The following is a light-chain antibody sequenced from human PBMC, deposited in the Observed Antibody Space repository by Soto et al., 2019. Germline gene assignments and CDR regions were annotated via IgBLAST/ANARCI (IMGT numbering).Light chain of an antibody. Sequence: DIPMTQSPSSLSASVGDRVTITCLASQSISSYLNWYQQKPGKAPKLLIYAASSLQSGVPSRFSGSGSGTEYTLTISRLQPEDFATDYCQQSYSTPLTFGGGTKVEIK. J-gene: IGKJ4*01. CDR1: QSISSY. CDR3: QQSYSTPLT. CDR2: AAS. V-gene: IGKV1-39*01.